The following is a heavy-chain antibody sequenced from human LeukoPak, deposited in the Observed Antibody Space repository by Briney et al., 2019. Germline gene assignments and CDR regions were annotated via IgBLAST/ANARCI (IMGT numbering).Heavy chain of an antibody. D-gene: IGHD5-24*01. CDR1: GGSISSYY. CDR3: ARGAGAGYNLQPFDY. J-gene: IGHJ4*02. Sequence: SETLSLTCTVSGGSISSYYWSWIRQPPGKGLEWIGYIYYSASTKYNPSLKSRVSISVDTSKNQFSLKLSSVTAADTAVYYCARGAGAGYNLQPFDYWGQGTLVTVSS. V-gene: IGHV4-59*08. CDR2: IYYSAST.